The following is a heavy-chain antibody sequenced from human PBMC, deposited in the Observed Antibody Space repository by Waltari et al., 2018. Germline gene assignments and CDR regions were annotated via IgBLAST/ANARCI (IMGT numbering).Heavy chain of an antibody. CDR3: ARETGVSIFGVVDF. CDR1: GSSFSRYA. V-gene: IGHV3-33*01. D-gene: IGHD3-3*01. J-gene: IGHJ4*02. Sequence: QVQLVESGGGVVQPGRSLRLSCAGCGSSFSRYAMHWVRPAPGKGLEWVAVIHHDGSNQYYADSVKGRFIVSRDNSRDTLYLHLNSPRAEDTAVYYCARETGVSIFGVVDFWGQGTLVTVSS. CDR2: IHHDGSNQ.